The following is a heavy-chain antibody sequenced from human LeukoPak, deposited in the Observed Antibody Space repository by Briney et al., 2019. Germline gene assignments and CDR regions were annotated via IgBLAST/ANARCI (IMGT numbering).Heavy chain of an antibody. CDR1: GFTFSSHA. Sequence: SGGSLRLSCAASGFTFSSHAMAWVRQAPGKGLEWVSAIGGLGSSTYYEDSVKGRFTISRDNSKNTVYLQMDSLRVEDTAVYYCARDPGVVAFHYFDFWGQGTLITVSS. D-gene: IGHD3-3*01. CDR2: IGGLGSST. J-gene: IGHJ4*02. V-gene: IGHV3-23*01. CDR3: ARDPGVVAFHYFDF.